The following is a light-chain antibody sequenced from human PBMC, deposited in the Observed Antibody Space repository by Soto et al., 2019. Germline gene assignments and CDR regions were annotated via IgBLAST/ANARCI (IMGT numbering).Light chain of an antibody. CDR2: AAS. J-gene: IGKJ2*01. Sequence: EVVLTQSPGPLSLSPGERVTLSCRTSQSVNSNFLSWFQQKPGQPPRLLLYAASKRAAGTPDRFSGAGSGTDFTLIISRLEPEGSAIYHCQLYGSYMFTFGQGTKVEI. V-gene: IGKV3-20*01. CDR3: QLYGSYMFT. CDR1: QSVNSNF.